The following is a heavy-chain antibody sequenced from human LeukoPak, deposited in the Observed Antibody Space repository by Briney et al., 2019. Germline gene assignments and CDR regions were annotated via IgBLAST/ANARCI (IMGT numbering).Heavy chain of an antibody. V-gene: IGHV3-7*05. Sequence: PGGSLRLSCAASGFTFTRYWMSWVRQAPGKGLEWVANLKPDGGEKYYVDSVKGRFIISRDNAKNSLYLQMNSLRVEDTAVYYCANALGAHYFDSWGQGTLVTVSS. CDR3: ANALGAHYFDS. CDR2: LKPDGGEK. J-gene: IGHJ4*02. CDR1: GFTFTRYW. D-gene: IGHD1-26*01.